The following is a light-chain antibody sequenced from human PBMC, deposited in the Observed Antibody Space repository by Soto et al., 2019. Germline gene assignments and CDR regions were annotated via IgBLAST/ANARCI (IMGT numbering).Light chain of an antibody. CDR1: QSVDSN. V-gene: IGKV3-15*01. CDR2: AAS. J-gene: IGKJ1*01. CDR3: QQSNNWPPT. Sequence: EIVMTQSPATLSVSPGERATLSCRASQSVDSNLAWYQQKPGQAPRLLIYAASTRATGIPARFSGSGSGTEFTLTISSLQSEDFAVYYCQQSNNWPPTFGQGTKVEVQ.